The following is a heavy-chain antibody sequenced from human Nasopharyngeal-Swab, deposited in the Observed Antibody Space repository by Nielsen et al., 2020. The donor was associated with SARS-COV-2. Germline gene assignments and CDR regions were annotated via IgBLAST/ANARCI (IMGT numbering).Heavy chain of an antibody. CDR3: ARVPTVGGDYTDGDHWFDP. CDR1: GYTFTSYY. J-gene: IGHJ5*02. D-gene: IGHD4-17*01. V-gene: IGHV1-46*01. CDR2: INPSGGST. Sequence: ASVKVSCKASGYTFTSYYMHWVRQAPGQGLEWMGIINPSGGSTSYAQKFQGRVTMTRDTSTSTVYMELSGLRSEDTAVYYCARVPTVGGDYTDGDHWFDPWGQGTLVTVSS.